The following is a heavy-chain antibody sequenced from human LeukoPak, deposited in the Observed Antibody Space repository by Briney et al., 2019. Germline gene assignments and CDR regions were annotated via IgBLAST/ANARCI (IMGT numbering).Heavy chain of an antibody. J-gene: IGHJ4*02. V-gene: IGHV3-74*01. CDR2: INSDGSST. CDR3: ARLATTAKVYPY. Sequence: GGSLRLSCAASGFTFNSYWMHWVRQAPGKGLVWVSRINSDGSSTSYADSVKGRFTISRDNAKNTLYLQMNSLRAEDTAVYYCARLATTAKVYPYWGQGTLVTVSS. D-gene: IGHD5-12*01. CDR1: GFTFNSYW.